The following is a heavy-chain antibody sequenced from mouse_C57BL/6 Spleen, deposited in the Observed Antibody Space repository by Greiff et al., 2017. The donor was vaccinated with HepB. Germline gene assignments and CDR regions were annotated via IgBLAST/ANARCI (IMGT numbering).Heavy chain of an antibody. Sequence: VQLQQSGPELVKPGDSVKISCKASGYSFTGYFMNWVMQSHGKSLEWIGRINPYNGDTFYNQKFKGKATLTVDKSSSTAHMELRSLTSEDSAVYYCARPSLGGAMDYWGQGTSVTVSS. V-gene: IGHV1-20*01. CDR1: GYSFTGYF. J-gene: IGHJ4*01. D-gene: IGHD2-10*02. CDR2: INPYNGDT. CDR3: ARPSLGGAMDY.